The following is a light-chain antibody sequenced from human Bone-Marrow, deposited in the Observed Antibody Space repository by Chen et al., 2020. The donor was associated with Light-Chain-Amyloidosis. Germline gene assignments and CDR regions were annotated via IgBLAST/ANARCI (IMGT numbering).Light chain of an antibody. CDR1: SRDVATYKF. V-gene: IGLV2-23*01. Sequence: SALTPPSPVSGSPGQSNTLPFPSSSRDVATYKFVSWYQKHPGKAPKFIIYEGSKRPSGVSDRFSGSKSGKTASLTISGLQADDEADYYCLSYAGSFTFVFGTGTKVTVL. CDR3: LSYAGSFTFV. J-gene: IGLJ1*01. CDR2: EGS.